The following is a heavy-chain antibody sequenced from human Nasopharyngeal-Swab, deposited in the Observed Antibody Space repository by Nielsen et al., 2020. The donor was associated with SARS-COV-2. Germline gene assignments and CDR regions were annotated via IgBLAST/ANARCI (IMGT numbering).Heavy chain of an antibody. D-gene: IGHD3-22*01. Sequence: GESLKISCAASGFDFSKYGVHWVRQAPGKGLDWVATLSPDASRAFYGDSVRGRFTISRDNSKNTLYVQMNSLRPEETAVYYCASDYYDSGASGHWGQGTLVTVSS. CDR1: GFDFSKYG. CDR3: ASDYYDSGASGH. CDR2: LSPDASRA. V-gene: IGHV3-30-3*01. J-gene: IGHJ4*02.